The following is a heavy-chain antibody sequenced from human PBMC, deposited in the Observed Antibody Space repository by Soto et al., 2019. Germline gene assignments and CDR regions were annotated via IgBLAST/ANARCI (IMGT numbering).Heavy chain of an antibody. CDR2: INHSGST. CDR3: ARGGGYCIIISCRTERRELLDP. D-gene: IGHD2-2*01. V-gene: IGHV4-34*01. CDR1: GGSFSGYY. Sequence: PTETLSLTCSVYGGSFSGYYWSWIRQPPVKGLEWIGEINHSGSTNYNPSLKSRVTISVDTSKNQFSLKLSSVTAADTAVYYCARGGGYCIIISCRTERRELLDPWGQG. J-gene: IGHJ5*02.